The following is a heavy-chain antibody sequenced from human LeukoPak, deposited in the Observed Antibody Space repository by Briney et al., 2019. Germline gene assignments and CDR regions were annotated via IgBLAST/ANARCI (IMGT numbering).Heavy chain of an antibody. Sequence: GGSLRLSCAASGFTFSSYGMHWVRQAPGKGLEWVAVISYDGSNKYYADSVKVRFTISRDNSKNTLYLQMNSLRAEDTAVYYCAKAGVDTAMALDYWGQGTLVTVSS. V-gene: IGHV3-30*18. CDR2: ISYDGSNK. CDR1: GFTFSSYG. J-gene: IGHJ4*02. D-gene: IGHD5-18*01. CDR3: AKAGVDTAMALDY.